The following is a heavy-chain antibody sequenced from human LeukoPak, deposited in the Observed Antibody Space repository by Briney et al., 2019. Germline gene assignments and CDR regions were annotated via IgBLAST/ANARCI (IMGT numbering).Heavy chain of an antibody. Sequence: PGGSLRLPCAASGFTFSNFWMSWVRQAPGKGLEWVANIKQDGNEKYYVDSVKGRFTISRDNAKNSLYLQMNSLAAEDTAVYYCARDPRGGYVKDYWGQGTLVTVSS. CDR3: ARDPRGGYVKDY. D-gene: IGHD5-12*01. CDR1: GFTFSNFW. J-gene: IGHJ4*02. V-gene: IGHV3-7*01. CDR2: IKQDGNEK.